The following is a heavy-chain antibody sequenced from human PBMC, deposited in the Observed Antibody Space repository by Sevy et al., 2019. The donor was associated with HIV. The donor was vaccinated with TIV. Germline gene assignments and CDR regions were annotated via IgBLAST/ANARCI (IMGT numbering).Heavy chain of an antibody. D-gene: IGHD3-22*01. Sequence: GGSLRLSCAASGFTFRRYWMTWVRQAPGKGLEWVANIKQDGGEKSSVDSVKGRFTISRDNAKNSLYLQMNSLRVEDTAVYYCARLRDDSSGFHLDYWGQGTLVTVSS. V-gene: IGHV3-7*01. CDR3: ARLRDDSSGFHLDY. CDR1: GFTFRRYW. CDR2: IKQDGGEK. J-gene: IGHJ4*02.